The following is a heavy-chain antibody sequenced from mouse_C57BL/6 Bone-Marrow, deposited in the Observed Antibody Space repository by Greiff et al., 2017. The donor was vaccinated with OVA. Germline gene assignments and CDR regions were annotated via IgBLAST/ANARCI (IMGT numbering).Heavy chain of an antibody. J-gene: IGHJ4*01. D-gene: IGHD2-3*01. CDR1: GYSITSDY. V-gene: IGHV3-8*01. Sequence: VQLQQSGPGLAKPSQTLSLTCSVTGYSITSDYWNWIRKFPGNKLEYMGYISYSGSTYYNPSLNSRISITRDTSKNQYYLQLNSGTTEDTATYYCARGGPYDGYYVDAMDYWGQGTSVTVSS. CDR2: ISYSGST. CDR3: ARGGPYDGYYVDAMDY.